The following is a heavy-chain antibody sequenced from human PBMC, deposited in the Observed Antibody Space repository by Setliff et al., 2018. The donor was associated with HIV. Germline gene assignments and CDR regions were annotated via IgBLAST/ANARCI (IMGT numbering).Heavy chain of an antibody. Sequence: ASVKVSCKASGYSFTTHDTNWVRQSPGQGLEWMGWMNPDSGNTFYAQKFKGRVTMTRDTSTNTAYMELSSLTSDDTAVYFCARGSMSMVMFILVSAFDIWGQGTLVTVSS. CDR1: GYSFTTHD. CDR2: MNPDSGNT. V-gene: IGHV1-8*02. D-gene: IGHD2-21*01. CDR3: ARGSMSMVMFILVSAFDI. J-gene: IGHJ3*02.